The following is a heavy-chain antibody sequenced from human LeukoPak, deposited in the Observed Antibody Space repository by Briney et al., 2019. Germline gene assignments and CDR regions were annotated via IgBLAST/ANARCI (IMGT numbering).Heavy chain of an antibody. CDR2: INPKTGDT. CDR1: GYTFIDYY. J-gene: IGHJ4*02. Sequence: GASVKVSCKTSGYTFIDYYMHWVRQAPGHGLECMGWINPKTGDTNYAQKFQDRVTMTRDTSNNTAYMEVSSLRGDDTAVYYCARKNNFWSGHPFDSWGQGTLVTVSS. CDR3: ARKNNFWSGHPFDS. V-gene: IGHV1-2*02. D-gene: IGHD3-3*01.